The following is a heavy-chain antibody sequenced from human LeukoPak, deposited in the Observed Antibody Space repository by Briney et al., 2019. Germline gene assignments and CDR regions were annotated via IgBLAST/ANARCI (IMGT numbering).Heavy chain of an antibody. CDR3: ARDMSGTYSFDY. Sequence: GGSLRLSCSASGFTLFWHVMHWVRQAPGKPLEYVSFIHHNGDITSYADSVRGRFTVSRDNSKDTLFLDLTSLRTDDTAVYYCARDMSGTYSFDYWGQGTLVTVSS. V-gene: IGHV3-64D*06. CDR1: GFTLFWHV. CDR2: IHHNGDIT. D-gene: IGHD1-26*01. J-gene: IGHJ4*02.